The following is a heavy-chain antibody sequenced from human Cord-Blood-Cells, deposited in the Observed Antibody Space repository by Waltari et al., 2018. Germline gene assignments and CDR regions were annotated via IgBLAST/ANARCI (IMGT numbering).Heavy chain of an antibody. CDR2: SNPSSAGT. J-gene: IGHJ4*02. V-gene: IGHV1-2*01. CDR3: ARDRGTIFGVVINY. CDR1: GYTFTGYY. D-gene: IGHD3-3*01. Sequence: QVQLVQSGAEVKKPGASVKVSCKASGYTFTGYYMLWVRQAPGQGLEWRARSNPSSAGTNYAQKFQGRVTRPRHTSIRTAYMELSRLRSVDTAVNYCARDRGTIFGVVINYWRQGTLVTVSS.